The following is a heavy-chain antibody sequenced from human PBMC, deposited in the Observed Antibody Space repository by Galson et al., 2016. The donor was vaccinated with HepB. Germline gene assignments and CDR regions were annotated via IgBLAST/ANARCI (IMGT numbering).Heavy chain of an antibody. CDR1: GFTFSTHS. D-gene: IGHD5-18*01. V-gene: IGHV3-23*01. CDR2: ISGTGDRR. Sequence: SLRLSCAASGFTFSTHSMSWVRQAPGKGLEWVSAISGTGDRRAHADSVTGRCTISRDNLKNTVHLQMDSLRAEDTALYDCATSNSYDYVHWGQGALVTVSS. CDR3: ATSNSYDYVH. J-gene: IGHJ4*02.